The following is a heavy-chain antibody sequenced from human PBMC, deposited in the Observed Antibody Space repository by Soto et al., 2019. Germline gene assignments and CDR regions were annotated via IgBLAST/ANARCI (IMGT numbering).Heavy chain of an antibody. CDR3: AKDLLDY. CDR1: GFTFDDYG. V-gene: IGHV3-9*01. J-gene: IGHJ4*02. CDR2: ISWNSGSI. Sequence: EVQLVESGGGLVQPGRSLRLSCAASGFTFDDYGMHWVRQAPGKGLEWVSGISWNSGSIGYADSVKGRFTISRDNAKNSLYLQMNSLRAEDTALYYCAKDLLDYWGQGTLVTVSS.